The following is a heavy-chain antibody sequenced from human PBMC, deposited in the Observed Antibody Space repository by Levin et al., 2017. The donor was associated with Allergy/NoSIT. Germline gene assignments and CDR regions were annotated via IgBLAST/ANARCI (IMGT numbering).Heavy chain of an antibody. V-gene: IGHV3-15*01. D-gene: IGHD5-18*01. Sequence: PGGSLRLSCAASGFTFENAWMSWVRQVPGKGLEWVGHIKSNGDGGTTDYAAPVKGRFTISRDDLKNMVYVQMNGLRSEDTAVYYCTTGTWVQLWLPALWGQGTLVTVSS. CDR2: IKSNGDGGTT. J-gene: IGHJ4*02. CDR3: TTGTWVQLWLPAL. CDR1: GFTFENAW.